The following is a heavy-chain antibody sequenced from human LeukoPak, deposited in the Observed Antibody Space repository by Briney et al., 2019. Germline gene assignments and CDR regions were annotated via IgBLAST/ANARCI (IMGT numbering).Heavy chain of an antibody. J-gene: IGHJ4*02. CDR1: GFTFSSYS. CDR2: ISSSSSYI. CDR3: ARDRRYYDSSGYYADGFDY. D-gene: IGHD3-22*01. V-gene: IGHV3-21*01. Sequence: GGSLRLSCAASGFTFSSYSMNWVRQAPGKGLEGVSSISSSSSYIYYADSVKGRFTISRDNAKNSLYLQMNSLRAEDTAVYYCARDRRYYDSSGYYADGFDYWGQGTLVTVSS.